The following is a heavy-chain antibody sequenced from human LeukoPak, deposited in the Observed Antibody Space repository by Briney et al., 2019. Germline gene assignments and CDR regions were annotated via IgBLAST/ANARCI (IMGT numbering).Heavy chain of an antibody. CDR2: ISSSSSYI. D-gene: IGHD1-26*01. CDR3: ARCLGATRCAFDI. CDR1: GFTFSSYS. V-gene: IGHV3-21*01. Sequence: GGSLRLSCASSGFTFSSYSMSWVRQAPGKGLEWVSAISSSSSYIYYADSVKGRFTISRDNAKNSLYLQMNGLRAEDTAVYYCARCLGATRCAFDIWGQGTMVTVSS. J-gene: IGHJ3*02.